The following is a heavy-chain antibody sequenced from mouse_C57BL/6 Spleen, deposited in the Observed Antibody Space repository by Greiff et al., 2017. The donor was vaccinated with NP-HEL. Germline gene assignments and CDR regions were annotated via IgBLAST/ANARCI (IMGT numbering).Heavy chain of an antibody. CDR3: ARENSNYDYYAMDY. V-gene: IGHV1-54*01. CDR2: LNPGSGGT. J-gene: IGHJ4*01. Sequence: VQLQQSGAELVRPGTSVKVSCKASGYAFTNYLIEWVKQRPGQGLEWIGVLNPGSGGTNYNEKFKGKATLTADKSSSTAYMQLSSLTSEDSAVYVCARENSNYDYYAMDYWGQGTSVTVSS. CDR1: GYAFTNYL. D-gene: IGHD2-5*01.